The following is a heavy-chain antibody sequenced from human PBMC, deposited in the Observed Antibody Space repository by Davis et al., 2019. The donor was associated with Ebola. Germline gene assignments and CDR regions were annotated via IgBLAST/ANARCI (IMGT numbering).Heavy chain of an antibody. CDR3: ARSLAAAGTDFAY. V-gene: IGHV1-8*03. CDR1: GYTFTSYD. CDR2: MNPNSGNT. D-gene: IGHD6-13*01. Sequence: ASVKVSCKASGYTFTSYDINWVRQATGQGLEWMGWMNPNSGNTGYAQKFQGRVTITRNTSISTAYMELSRLRSDDTAVYYCARSLAAAGTDFAYWGQGTLVTVSS. J-gene: IGHJ4*02.